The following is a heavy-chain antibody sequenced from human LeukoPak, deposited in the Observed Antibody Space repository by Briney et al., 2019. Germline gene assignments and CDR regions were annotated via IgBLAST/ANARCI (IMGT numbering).Heavy chain of an antibody. CDR3: ARDVMGYCSSTSCYAIYAFDI. J-gene: IGHJ3*02. CDR1: GYTFSSYS. Sequence: GGSLRLSCAASGYTFSSYSMNWVRQAPGKGLEWVSSISSGSSYIYYADSVKGRFTISRDHAKNSLYLQMNSLRAEDTAVYYCARDVMGYCSSTSCYAIYAFDIWGQGTMVTVSS. V-gene: IGHV3-21*01. D-gene: IGHD2-2*01. CDR2: ISSGSSYI.